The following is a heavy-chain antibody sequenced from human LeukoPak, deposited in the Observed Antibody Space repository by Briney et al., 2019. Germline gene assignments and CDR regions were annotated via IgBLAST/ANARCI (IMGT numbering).Heavy chain of an antibody. J-gene: IGHJ4*02. D-gene: IGHD4-11*01. CDR1: GFSSSVYW. CDR3: VRVSDYSNYFDF. CDR2: ITQDGSQK. V-gene: IGHV3-7*05. Sequence: GGSLRLSCAASGFSSSVYWMTWVRPAPGKGLEWVATITQDGSQKYYADSVKGRFTISRDNPENSLFLQVSSLRAGDTAVYYCVRVSDYSNYFDFWGQGTLVTVSS.